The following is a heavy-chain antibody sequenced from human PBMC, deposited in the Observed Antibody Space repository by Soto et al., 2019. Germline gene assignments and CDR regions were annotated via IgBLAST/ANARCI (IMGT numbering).Heavy chain of an antibody. J-gene: IGHJ4*02. Sequence: GGSLRLSCAASGFTFSDYYMSWIRQAPGKGLEWVSYISSSGSTIYYADSVKGRFTISRDNAKNSLYLQMNSLRAEDTAVYYCARMSYDFWSGYPHPFDYWGQGTLVTVSS. CDR1: GFTFSDYY. V-gene: IGHV3-11*01. CDR3: ARMSYDFWSGYPHPFDY. D-gene: IGHD3-3*01. CDR2: ISSSGSTI.